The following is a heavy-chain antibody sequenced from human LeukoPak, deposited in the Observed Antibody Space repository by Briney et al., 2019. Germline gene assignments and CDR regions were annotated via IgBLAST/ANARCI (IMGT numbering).Heavy chain of an antibody. CDR1: GGSISSSSNY. Sequence: SETLSLTCTVSGGSISSSSNYWGWIRQPPGKGLEWIGSIYYSGSTYYNPSLKSRVTISVDTSKNQFSLKLSSVTAADTAVYYCARELRYFDYLSDYWGQGTLVTVSS. D-gene: IGHD3-9*01. J-gene: IGHJ4*02. V-gene: IGHV4-39*01. CDR3: ARELRYFDYLSDY. CDR2: IYYSGST.